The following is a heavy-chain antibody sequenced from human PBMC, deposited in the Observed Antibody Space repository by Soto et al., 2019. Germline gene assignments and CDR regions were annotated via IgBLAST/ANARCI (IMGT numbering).Heavy chain of an antibody. V-gene: IGHV3-72*01. CDR1: GFTFRDDN. CDR3: TCLPDPFTVITRASRNFDL. J-gene: IGHJ2*01. CDR2: TRNKANGYST. Sequence: EVQLVESGGGLVQPGGSLRLSCAASGFTFRDDNIDWVRQAPGKGLEWVGRTRNKANGYSTQYAASVQGRFTISRDDSQTSLSLQMNSLQTEDTAVYYCTCLPDPFTVITRASRNFDLWGRGTLVTVSS. D-gene: IGHD4-17*01.